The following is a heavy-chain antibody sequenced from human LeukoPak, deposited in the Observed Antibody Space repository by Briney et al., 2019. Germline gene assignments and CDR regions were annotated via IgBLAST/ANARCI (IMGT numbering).Heavy chain of an antibody. V-gene: IGHV3-30*02. CDR3: AKEFMVRGVPATDY. Sequence: GGSLRLSCAASGFTFSSYGMHWVRQAPGKGLEWVAVIWYDGSNKYYADSVKGRFTISRDNSKNTLYLQMNSLRAEDTAVYYCAKEFMVRGVPATDYWGQGTLVTVSS. D-gene: IGHD3-10*01. CDR1: GFTFSSYG. J-gene: IGHJ4*02. CDR2: IWYDGSNK.